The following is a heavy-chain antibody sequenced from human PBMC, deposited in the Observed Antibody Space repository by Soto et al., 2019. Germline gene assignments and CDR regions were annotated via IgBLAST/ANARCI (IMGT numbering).Heavy chain of an antibody. V-gene: IGHV3-13*01. J-gene: IGHJ6*02. CDR1: GFNFSSYD. CDR3: ARAPTLGASEAKNYYYCYAMDV. Sequence: EVQLVESGGGLVQPGGSLRLSCAASGFNFSSYDMHWLRQATGKGLEWVSVIGTAGDTYYPGSVKGRFTISRENAKNALYLQMNSLRAEDTAVYYCARAPTLGASEAKNYYYCYAMDVWGQGTTFTVSS. D-gene: IGHD3-16*01. CDR2: IGTAGDT.